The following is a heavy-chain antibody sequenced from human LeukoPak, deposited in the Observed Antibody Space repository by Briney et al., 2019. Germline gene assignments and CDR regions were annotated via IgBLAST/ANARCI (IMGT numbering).Heavy chain of an antibody. D-gene: IGHD2-2*02. J-gene: IGHJ6*02. Sequence: PGGSLRLSCETSDFAFSNYAMNWVRQAPGKGLEWVSSISSSSSYIYYADSVKGRFTISRDNAKNSLYLQMNSLRAEDTAVYYCAVVPAAIGMDVWGQGTTVTVSS. V-gene: IGHV3-21*01. CDR1: DFAFSNYA. CDR2: ISSSSSYI. CDR3: AVVPAAIGMDV.